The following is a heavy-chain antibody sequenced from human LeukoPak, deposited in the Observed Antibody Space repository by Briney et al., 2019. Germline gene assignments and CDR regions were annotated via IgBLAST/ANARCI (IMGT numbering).Heavy chain of an antibody. CDR1: GYTLTELS. D-gene: IGHD6-13*01. V-gene: IGHV1-24*01. Sequence: GASVKVSCTVSGYTLTELSIHWGRQAPGHEREWMGGFDPEDGETIYAQKFQGRVTMTQDTSTDTAYMELSSLRSEDTAVYYCATDHSGYWGQGTLVTVSS. J-gene: IGHJ4*02. CDR2: FDPEDGET. CDR3: ATDHSGY.